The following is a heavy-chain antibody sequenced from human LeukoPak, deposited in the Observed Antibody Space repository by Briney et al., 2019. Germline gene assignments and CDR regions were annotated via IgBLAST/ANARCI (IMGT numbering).Heavy chain of an antibody. V-gene: IGHV4-59*12. CDR3: AKSNGYGLVDI. CDR2: IYYSGST. CDR1: GGSISSYY. Sequence: PSETLSLTCTVSGGSISSYYWSWVRQPPGKGLEWIGYIYYSGSTNYNPSLKSRVTISVDTSKNRFSLKLNSVTAADTAVYYCAKSNGYGLVDIWGQGTMVTVSS. D-gene: IGHD5-18*01. J-gene: IGHJ3*02.